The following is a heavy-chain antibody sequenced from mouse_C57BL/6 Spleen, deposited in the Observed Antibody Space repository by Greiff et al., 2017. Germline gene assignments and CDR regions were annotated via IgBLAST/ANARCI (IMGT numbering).Heavy chain of an antibody. J-gene: IGHJ3*01. CDR3: TRDRGSGDLAY. CDR2: ISSGGDYI. Sequence: EVNVVESGEGLVKPGGSLKLSCAASGFTFSSYAMSWVRQTPEKRLEWVAYISSGGDYIYYADTVKGRFTISRDNARNTLYLQMSSLKSEDTAMYYCTRDRGSGDLAYWGQGTLVTVSA. V-gene: IGHV5-9-1*02. D-gene: IGHD3-2*02. CDR1: GFTFSSYA.